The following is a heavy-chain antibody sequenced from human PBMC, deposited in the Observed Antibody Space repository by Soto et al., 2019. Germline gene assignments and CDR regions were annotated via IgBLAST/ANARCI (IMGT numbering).Heavy chain of an antibody. J-gene: IGHJ4*02. D-gene: IGHD4-17*01. CDR3: ARGRDKTPVGLYFAS. V-gene: IGHV1-69*01. CDR1: GDAFTNYI. Sequence: QVQLVQSGAEVKKPGSSVKVSCKASGDAFTNYIFDWVRQAPGQGLEWMGGIIPMFGTPKYAQTFQDRVTISADGSTGTAYLELTSLRFDDTAVYYCARGRDKTPVGLYFASWGEGTRVTVSS. CDR2: IIPMFGTP.